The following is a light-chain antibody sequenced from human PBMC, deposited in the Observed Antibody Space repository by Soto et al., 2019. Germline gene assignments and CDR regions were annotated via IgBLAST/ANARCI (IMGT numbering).Light chain of an antibody. CDR2: SSN. J-gene: IGLJ2*01. V-gene: IGLV1-44*01. CDR1: SSNIGSNI. Sequence: QSVLTQPPSASGTPGQGVTISCSGSSSNIGSNIVNWYQQLPGTAPKLLIYSSNQRPSGVPDRFSGSKSGTSASLAISGLQSEDEAEYYCAAWDDSLNGVVFGGGTKLTVL. CDR3: AAWDDSLNGVV.